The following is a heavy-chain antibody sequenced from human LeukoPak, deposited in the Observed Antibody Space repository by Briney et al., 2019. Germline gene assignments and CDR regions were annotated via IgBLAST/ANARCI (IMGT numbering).Heavy chain of an antibody. CDR2: INHSGST. D-gene: IGHD3-3*01. V-gene: IGHV4-34*01. J-gene: IGHJ5*02. CDR3: ARAGVWIFGVVNWFDP. CDR1: GGSFSGYY. Sequence: SETLSLTCAVYGGSFSGYYWSWIRQPPGKGLEWIGEINHSGSTNYNPSLKSRVTISVDTSKNQFSLKLSSVTAADTAVYYCARAGVWIFGVVNWFDPWGQGTLVTVSS.